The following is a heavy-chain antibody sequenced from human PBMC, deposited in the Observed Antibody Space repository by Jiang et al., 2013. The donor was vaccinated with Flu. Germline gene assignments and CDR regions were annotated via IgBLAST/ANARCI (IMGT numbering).Heavy chain of an antibody. CDR2: TYTGGRT. V-gene: IGHV3-53*04. J-gene: IGHJ6*02. CDR1: GFSISDNY. CDR3: ARALDSSSHYAMDV. Sequence: SGGGLVPPGGSLRLSCAVSGFSISDNYMSWVRQAPGKGLEWVSVTYTGGRTYSAGSVKGRITVSRHNSENTLSLQMDSLRLEDTAVYYCARALDSSSHYAMDVWGQGTTVTVSS. D-gene: IGHD6-6*01.